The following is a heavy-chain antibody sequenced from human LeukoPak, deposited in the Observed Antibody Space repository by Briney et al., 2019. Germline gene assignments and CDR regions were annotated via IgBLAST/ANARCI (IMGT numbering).Heavy chain of an antibody. CDR3: AREAWELHDAFDI. D-gene: IGHD1-26*01. CDR1: GFTFSSYA. Sequence: GGSLRLSCAASGFTFSSYAMSWVRQAPGKGLEWVSSISSSSSYIYYADSVKGRFTISRDNAKNSLYLQMNSLRAEDTAVYYCAREAWELHDAFDIWGQGTMVTVSS. V-gene: IGHV3-21*01. CDR2: ISSSSSYI. J-gene: IGHJ3*02.